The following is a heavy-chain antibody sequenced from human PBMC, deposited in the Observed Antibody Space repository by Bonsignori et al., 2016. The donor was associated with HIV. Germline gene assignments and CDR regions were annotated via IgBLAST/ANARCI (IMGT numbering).Heavy chain of an antibody. V-gene: IGHV3-48*01. D-gene: IGHD3-3*01. CDR1: GFSFSNYA. CDR2: FSSGGSKV. J-gene: IGHJ4*01. CDR3: ARDPLGVGGID. Sequence: EEQLVESGGGLVQPGGSLRLSCAASGFSFSNYAMNWVRQAPGKGLGVDFPTFSSGGSKVDYADSVKGRFTISRDNSLYLQMNSLRVEDTAIYYCARDPLGVGGIDWGHGTLVTV.